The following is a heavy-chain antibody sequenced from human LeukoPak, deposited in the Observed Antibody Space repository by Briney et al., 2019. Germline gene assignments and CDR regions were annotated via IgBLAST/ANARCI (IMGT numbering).Heavy chain of an antibody. J-gene: IGHJ3*02. CDR1: GGSISSGGYY. Sequence: SQTLSLTCTVSGGSISSGGYYWSWIRQHPGTGLEWIGYIYYSGSTYYNPSLKSRVTISVDTSKNQFSLKLSSVTAADTAVYYCVRDDQDLDSHAFDIWGQGTMVTVSS. CDR2: IYYSGST. CDR3: VRDDQDLDSHAFDI. V-gene: IGHV4-31*03.